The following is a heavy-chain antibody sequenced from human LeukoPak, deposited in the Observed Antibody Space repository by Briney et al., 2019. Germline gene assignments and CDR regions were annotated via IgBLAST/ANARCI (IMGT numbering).Heavy chain of an antibody. CDR3: ARVITMVRGLNWFDP. CDR2: ISTYNGNT. V-gene: IGHV1-18*01. Sequence: ASVKVSCKASGYSFTSYGISWVRQAPGQGLEWMGWISTYNGNTNYAQKFQGRVTMTTDTSTSTAYMELRSLRSDDTAVYYCARVITMVRGLNWFDPWGQGTLVTVSS. D-gene: IGHD3-10*01. J-gene: IGHJ5*02. CDR1: GYSFTSYG.